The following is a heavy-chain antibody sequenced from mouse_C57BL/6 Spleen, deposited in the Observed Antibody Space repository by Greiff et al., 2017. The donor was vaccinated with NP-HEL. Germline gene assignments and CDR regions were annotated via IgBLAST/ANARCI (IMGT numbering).Heavy chain of an antibody. CDR2: IDPSDSET. V-gene: IGHV1-52*01. CDR3: ARGCGSSYWYFDV. D-gene: IGHD1-1*01. CDR1: GYTFTSYW. Sequence: QVHVKQPGAELVRPGSSVKLSCKASGYTFTSYWMHWVKQRPIQGLEWIGNIDPSDSETHYNQKFKDKATLTVDKSSSTAYMQLSSLTSEDSAVYYCARGCGSSYWYFDVWGTGTTVTVSS. J-gene: IGHJ1*03.